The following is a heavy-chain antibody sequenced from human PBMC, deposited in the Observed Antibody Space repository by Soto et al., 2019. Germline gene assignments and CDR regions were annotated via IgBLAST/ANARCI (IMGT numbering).Heavy chain of an antibody. J-gene: IGHJ4*02. V-gene: IGHV4-39*01. D-gene: IGHD3-10*01. CDR2: IFYSGST. Sequence: SETLSLTCTVSGGSISSSSNYWGWIRQPPGKGLEWIGSIFYSGSTYYNPSLKSRVSISVDTSKNQFSLKLSLVTAADTAVYYCAGWSHYYGSEIYYYFDYWGRGTLVTVSS. CDR1: GGSISSSSNY. CDR3: AGWSHYYGSEIYYYFDY.